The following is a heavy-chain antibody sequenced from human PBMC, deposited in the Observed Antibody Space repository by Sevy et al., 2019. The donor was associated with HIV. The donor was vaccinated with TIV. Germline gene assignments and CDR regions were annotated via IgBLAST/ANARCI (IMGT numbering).Heavy chain of an antibody. CDR3: AGEGCTRPHDY. D-gene: IGHD2-8*01. CDR2: LSFGCGKI. J-gene: IGHJ4*02. V-gene: IGHV3-23*01. CDR1: GFAFYDYS. Sequence: GGSLRLSCAASGFAFYDYSMSWIRQAPGKGLEWVATLSFGCGKINYADSVKGRFTFYRDNSKNSFYLQMDNLRVEDTALYYCAGEGCTRPHDYWGQGTRVTVSS.